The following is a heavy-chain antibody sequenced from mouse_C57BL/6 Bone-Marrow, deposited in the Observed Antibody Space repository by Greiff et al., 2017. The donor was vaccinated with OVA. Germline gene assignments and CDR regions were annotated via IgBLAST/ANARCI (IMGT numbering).Heavy chain of an antibody. J-gene: IGHJ4*01. Sequence: ESGPGLVKPSQSLSLTCSVPGYSITSGYYWNWIRQFPGNKLEWMGYISYDGSNNYNPSLKNRISITRDTSKNQFFLKLNSVTTEDTATYYCARPYSNPYYAMDYWGQGTSVTVSS. CDR3: ARPYSNPYYAMDY. CDR1: GYSITSGYY. V-gene: IGHV3-6*01. D-gene: IGHD2-5*01. CDR2: ISYDGSN.